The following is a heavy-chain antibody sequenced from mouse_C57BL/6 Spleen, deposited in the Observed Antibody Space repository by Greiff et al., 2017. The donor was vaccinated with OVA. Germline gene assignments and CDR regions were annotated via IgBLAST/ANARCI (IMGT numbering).Heavy chain of an antibody. J-gene: IGHJ2*01. CDR1: GYTFTDYY. CDR2: INPNNGGT. Sequence: EVQLQQSGPELVKPGASVKISCKASGYTFTDYYMNWVKQSHGKSLEWIGDINPNNGGTSYNQKFKGKATLTVDKSSSTAYMELRSLTSEDSAVYYCARVTLYYGSSFDYWGQGTTLTVSS. V-gene: IGHV1-26*01. CDR3: ARVTLYYGSSFDY. D-gene: IGHD1-1*01.